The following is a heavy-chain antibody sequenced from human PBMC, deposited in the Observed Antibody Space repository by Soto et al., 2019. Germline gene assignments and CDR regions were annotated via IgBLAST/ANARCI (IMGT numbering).Heavy chain of an antibody. V-gene: IGHV1-69*13. CDR2: IIPISGTA. CDR1: GGTFSSYA. J-gene: IGHJ3*02. CDR3: ARDKTDSSGYVDDAFDI. D-gene: IGHD3-22*01. Sequence: GASVKVSCKASGGTFSSYAISWVRQAPGQGLEWMGGIIPISGTANYAQKFQGRVTITADESTSTAYMELSSLRSEDTAVYYCARDKTDSSGYVDDAFDIWGQGTMVTVSS.